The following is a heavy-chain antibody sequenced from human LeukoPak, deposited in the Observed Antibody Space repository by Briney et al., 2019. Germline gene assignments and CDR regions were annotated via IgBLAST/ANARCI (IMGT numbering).Heavy chain of an antibody. CDR3: ARTDYCGGDCYLYDF. Sequence: SETLSLICTVSGGSISSSSYYWGWIRQPPGKGLEWIGSIYYSGSTYYNPSLKSRVTMSEDTSKNQFSLKLSSVTAADTAVYYCARTDYCGGDCYLYDFWGQRTLVTVS. J-gene: IGHJ4*02. V-gene: IGHV4-39*01. CDR2: IYYSGST. CDR1: GGSISSSSYY. D-gene: IGHD2-21*02.